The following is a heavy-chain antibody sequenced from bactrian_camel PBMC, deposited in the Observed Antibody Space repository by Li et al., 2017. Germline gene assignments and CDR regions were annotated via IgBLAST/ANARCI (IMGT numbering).Heavy chain of an antibody. Sequence: HVQLVESGGGLVQAGGSLNLSCAATGNFNRMNCMGWFRQIPGKEREGVASITRIHGGTAYANSVKGRFAISRDNAKNTLYLQMNSLKPDDTAVYYCAADSRPICGGDFYGRYYNFWGQGTQVTVS. CDR3: AADSRPICGGDFYGRYYNF. V-gene: IGHV3S53*01. D-gene: IGHD5*01. CDR2: ITRIHGGT. CDR1: GNFNRMNC. J-gene: IGHJ4*01.